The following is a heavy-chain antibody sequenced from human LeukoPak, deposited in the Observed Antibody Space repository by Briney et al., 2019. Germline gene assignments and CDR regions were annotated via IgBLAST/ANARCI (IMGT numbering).Heavy chain of an antibody. Sequence: PGGSLRLPCEASGFSFSAYSMSWVRQAPGKGLEWISYIRSSSTTIYYADSVKGRFTISRDNAENSVYLQMNSLRVEDTAVYFCARDSRSHCGTDACYGPYFDYWGQGILVAVSS. D-gene: IGHD2-2*01. V-gene: IGHV3-48*01. J-gene: IGHJ4*02. CDR1: GFSFSAYS. CDR3: ARDSRSHCGTDACYGPYFDY. CDR2: IRSSSTTI.